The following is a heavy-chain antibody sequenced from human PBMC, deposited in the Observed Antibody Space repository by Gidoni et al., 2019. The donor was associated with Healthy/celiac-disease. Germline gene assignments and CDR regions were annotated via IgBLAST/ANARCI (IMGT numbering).Heavy chain of an antibody. CDR3: ASGEGSGWYALSDY. CDR2: INSDGSST. D-gene: IGHD6-19*01. V-gene: IGHV3-74*01. CDR1: GFTFSSYW. Sequence: EVQLVESGGGLVQPGGSLRLSCAASGFTFSSYWMHWVRQAPGKGLVWVSRINSDGSSTSYADSVKGRFTISRDNAKNTLYLQMNSLRVEDTAVYYCASGEGSGWYALSDYWGQGTLVTVSS. J-gene: IGHJ4*02.